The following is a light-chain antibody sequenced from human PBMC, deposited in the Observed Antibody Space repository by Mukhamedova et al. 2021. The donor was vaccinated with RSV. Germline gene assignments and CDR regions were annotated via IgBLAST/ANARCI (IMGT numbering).Light chain of an antibody. CDR2: VAS. CDR3: QQAESFPYT. Sequence: WYQRRVHGKAPKLLISVASNLESGVPSRFSGSGSGTEFTLTISSLQPEEFATYVCQQAESFPYTFGQGTKVENK. V-gene: IGKV1-12*01. J-gene: IGKJ2*01.